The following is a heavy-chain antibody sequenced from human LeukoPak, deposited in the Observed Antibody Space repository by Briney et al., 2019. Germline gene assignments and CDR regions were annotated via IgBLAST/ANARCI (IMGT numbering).Heavy chain of an antibody. CDR1: GFSFSNYW. Sequence: GGSLRLSCAASGFSFSNYWMSWLRQAPGKGLEWVANMRPDGNEIFYENSVKGRFTISRDNAKNSLYLQMKSLRAEDTAVYYCARGKTSQNIVTRKTYNWFDPWGQGTLVTVSS. D-gene: IGHD2/OR15-2a*01. J-gene: IGHJ5*02. V-gene: IGHV3-7*01. CDR2: MRPDGNEI. CDR3: ARGKTSQNIVTRKTYNWFDP.